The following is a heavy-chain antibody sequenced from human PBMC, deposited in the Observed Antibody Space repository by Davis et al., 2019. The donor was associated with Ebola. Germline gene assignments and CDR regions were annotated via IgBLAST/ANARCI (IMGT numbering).Heavy chain of an antibody. Sequence: GESLKISCKGSGYTFANYWVAWVRQMPGKGLEWMGIIYPGDSDTRYSPSFQGQVTISADKSIDTAYLQWNSLKASDTAIYYCARLQWLRLGDFDYWGQGTLVTVSS. CDR1: GYTFANYW. V-gene: IGHV5-51*01. CDR3: ARLQWLRLGDFDY. J-gene: IGHJ4*02. D-gene: IGHD5-12*01. CDR2: IYPGDSDT.